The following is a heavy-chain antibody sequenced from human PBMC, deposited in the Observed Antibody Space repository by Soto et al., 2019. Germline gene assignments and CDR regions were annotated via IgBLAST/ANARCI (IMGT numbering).Heavy chain of an antibody. Sequence: EVQLVESGGGLVQPGGSLRLSCAASGFTFSSYSMNWVRQAPGKGLEWVSYISSSSSTIYYADSVKGRFTSSRDNAKNSLSLQMNSLRADDTAVYYCARGLAAAGSLIDYWCQGTLVTVSS. J-gene: IGHJ4*02. CDR2: ISSSSSTI. CDR3: ARGLAAAGSLIDY. V-gene: IGHV3-48*01. CDR1: GFTFSSYS. D-gene: IGHD6-13*01.